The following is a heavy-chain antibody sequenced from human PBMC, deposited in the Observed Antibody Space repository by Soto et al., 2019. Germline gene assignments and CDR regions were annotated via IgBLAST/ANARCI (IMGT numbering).Heavy chain of an antibody. D-gene: IGHD6-19*01. CDR3: ARDHSSRRLDY. CDR2: INPSGGST. J-gene: IGHJ4*02. V-gene: IGHV1-46*01. CDR1: GYTFTNYY. Sequence: ASVKVSCKASGYTFTNYYMHWVRQAPGQGLEWVGIINPSGGSTTYAQRFQGRVTMTGDTSTSTAYMELRSLRSDDTAVYYCARDHSSRRLDYWGQGTLVTVPS.